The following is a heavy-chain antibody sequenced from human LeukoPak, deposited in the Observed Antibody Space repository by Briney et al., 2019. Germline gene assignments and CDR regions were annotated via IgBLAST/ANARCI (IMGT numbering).Heavy chain of an antibody. CDR3: ASRPADTTWYGVFDY. D-gene: IGHD3-10*01. CDR2: IFNTGNT. V-gene: IGHV4-59*11. CDR1: GGSINRHY. J-gene: IGHJ4*02. Sequence: SETLSLTCSVSGGSINRHYWSWIRQPPGKRLEGIGYIFNTGNTNYNPSLASRVNMSVDTSRAQFFLRLSPVTAADTAIYYCASRPADTTWYGVFDYWSQGTLVTVSS.